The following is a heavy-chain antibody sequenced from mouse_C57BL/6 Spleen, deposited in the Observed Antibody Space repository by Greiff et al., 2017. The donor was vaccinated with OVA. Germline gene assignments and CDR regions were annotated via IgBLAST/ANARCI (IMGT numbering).Heavy chain of an antibody. CDR2: IYPSDSET. D-gene: IGHD1-1*01. V-gene: IGHV1-61*01. CDR1: GYTFTSYW. J-gene: IGHJ4*01. CDR3: ARDYYGSSRYAMDY. Sequence: QVQLQQPGAELVRPGSSVKLSCKASGYTFTSYWMDWVKQRPGQGLEWIGNIYPSDSETHYNQKFKDKATVTVDKSSSTAYMQLSSLTSEDSAVYYCARDYYGSSRYAMDYWGQGTSVTVSS.